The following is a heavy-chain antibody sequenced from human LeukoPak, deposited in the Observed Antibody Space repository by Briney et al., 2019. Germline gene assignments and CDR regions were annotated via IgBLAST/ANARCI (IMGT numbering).Heavy chain of an antibody. Sequence: ASVKVSCKASGGTFSSYAISWVRQAPGQGLEWMGGIIPIFGTANYAQKFQGRVTITTDESTSTAYMELSSLRSEDTAVYYCASLSVAARPSVDYWGQGTLVTASS. CDR2: IIPIFGTA. V-gene: IGHV1-69*05. CDR1: GGTFSSYA. CDR3: ASLSVAARPSVDY. D-gene: IGHD6-6*01. J-gene: IGHJ4*02.